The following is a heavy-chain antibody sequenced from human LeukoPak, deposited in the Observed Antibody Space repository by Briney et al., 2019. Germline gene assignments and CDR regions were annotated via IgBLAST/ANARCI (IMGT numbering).Heavy chain of an antibody. CDR1: GFTFSSYS. CDR3: ARVTYYDILTGYAEYFQH. D-gene: IGHD3-9*01. Sequence: PGGSLRLSCAASGFTFSSYSMNWVRQAPGKGLEWVSSISSSSSYIYYADSVKGRFTISRDNAKNSLYLQMNSLRAEDTAVYYCARVTYYDILTGYAEYFQHWGQGTLVTVSS. J-gene: IGHJ1*01. CDR2: ISSSSSYI. V-gene: IGHV3-21*01.